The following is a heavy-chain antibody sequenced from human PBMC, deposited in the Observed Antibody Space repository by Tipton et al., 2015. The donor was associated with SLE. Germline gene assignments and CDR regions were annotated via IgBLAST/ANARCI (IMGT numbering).Heavy chain of an antibody. V-gene: IGHV3-23*01. CDR3: AKFEKTTDFYLDS. J-gene: IGHJ4*02. CDR2: ISGGGGST. Sequence: GSLRLSCATPGFTFCCYALSWVRRAPGKGLEWVSAISGGGGSTYYADFVKGRFSISIDKSKKTLFLQMNSLRVDDTATYYCAKFEKTTDFYLDSWGQGTLVSVSS. CDR1: GFTFCCYA. D-gene: IGHD1/OR15-1a*01.